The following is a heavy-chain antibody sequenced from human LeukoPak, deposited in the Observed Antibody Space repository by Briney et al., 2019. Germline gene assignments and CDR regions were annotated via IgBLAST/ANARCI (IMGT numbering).Heavy chain of an antibody. D-gene: IGHD3-10*01. V-gene: IGHV4-38-2*02. J-gene: IGHJ5*02. CDR2: ISSSGST. CDR1: GYSISSGCY. CDR3: ARGVTMVRGVINWFDP. Sequence: SETLSLTCTVSGYSISSGCYWDWIRQPAGKGLEWSGRISSSGSTNYNPSLKSRVTISVDTSKNQFSLKLSSVTAADTAVYYCARGVTMVRGVINWFDPWGQGTLVTVSS.